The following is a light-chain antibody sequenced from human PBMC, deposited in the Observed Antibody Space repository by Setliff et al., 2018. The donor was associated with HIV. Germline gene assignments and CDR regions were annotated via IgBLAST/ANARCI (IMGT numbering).Light chain of an antibody. CDR1: SSDVGGYNF. Sequence: QSVLTQPASVSGSPGQSTTISCAGTSSDVGGYNFVSWYQQHPGKAPKLMVYDVSNRPSGVSNRFSGSKSGNTASLTISGLQVEDEADYYCSSYTSTNTLVFGGGTKVTV. CDR3: SSYTSTNTLV. J-gene: IGLJ3*02. CDR2: DVS. V-gene: IGLV2-14*03.